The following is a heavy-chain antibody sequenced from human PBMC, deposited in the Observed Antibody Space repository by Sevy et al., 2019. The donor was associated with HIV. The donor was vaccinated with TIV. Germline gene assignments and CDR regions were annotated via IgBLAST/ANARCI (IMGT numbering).Heavy chain of an antibody. V-gene: IGHV4-31*03. CDR1: GGSISSGGYY. Sequence: SETLSLTCTVSGGSISSGGYYWSWIRQHPGKGLEWIGYIYYSGSTYYNPSLKSRFTISVDTSKNQFSLNLSSVTAADTAVYYCARARGVESRFDYWGQGTLVTVSS. CDR3: ARARGVESRFDY. CDR2: IYYSGST. D-gene: IGHD3-10*01. J-gene: IGHJ4*02.